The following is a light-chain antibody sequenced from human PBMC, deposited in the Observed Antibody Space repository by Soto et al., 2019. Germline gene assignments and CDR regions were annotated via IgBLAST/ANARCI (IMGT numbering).Light chain of an antibody. J-gene: IGKJ5*01. CDR1: RSISSN. V-gene: IGKV3-11*01. Sequence: EVVLTQSPATLSLSPGERATLSCRDSRSISSNLAWYQQRPGQAPRLLIHGASNRATGIPTRFSGSGSGTDFTLTISTLEAEDSAVYYCQQRTGWPITFGQGTRLEIK. CDR2: GAS. CDR3: QQRTGWPIT.